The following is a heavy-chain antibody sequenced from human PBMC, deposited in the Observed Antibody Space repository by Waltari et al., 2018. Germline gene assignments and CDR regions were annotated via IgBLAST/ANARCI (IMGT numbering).Heavy chain of an antibody. CDR2: INPYNGET. V-gene: IGHV1-18*01. CDR3: ARDDVDSSNFGGF. J-gene: IGHJ4*02. D-gene: IGHD6-13*01. CDR1: GYIFSNYG. Sequence: QLVQSGAEVKKPGASVKVSCKASGYIFSNYGITWVRKAPGQGLEWMGWINPYNGETKYEQNLQGRVTMTTDTSTTTAYMEIRTLRSDDTAIYYCARDDVDSSNFGGFWGQGTLVTVSS.